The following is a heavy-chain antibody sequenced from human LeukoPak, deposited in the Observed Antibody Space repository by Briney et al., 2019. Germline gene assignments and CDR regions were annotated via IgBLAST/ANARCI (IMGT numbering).Heavy chain of an antibody. Sequence: GSSVKVSCKASGGTFSSYAISWVRQAPGQGLEWMGRIIPIFGTANYAQKFQGRVTITTDESTSTAYMELSSLRSEDTAVYYWARGRDDYGEYHAFDIWGQGTMVTASS. D-gene: IGHD4-17*01. CDR3: ARGRDDYGEYHAFDI. V-gene: IGHV1-69*05. CDR1: GGTFSSYA. J-gene: IGHJ3*02. CDR2: IIPIFGTA.